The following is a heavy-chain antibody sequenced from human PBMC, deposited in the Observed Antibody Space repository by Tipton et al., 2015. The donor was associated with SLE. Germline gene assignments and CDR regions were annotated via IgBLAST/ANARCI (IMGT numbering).Heavy chain of an antibody. CDR1: GGSFSGYY. D-gene: IGHD2-21*01. V-gene: IGHV4-34*01. J-gene: IGHJ4*02. CDR2: IYHSGST. Sequence: TLSLTCAVYGGSFSGYYWSWIRQPPGKGLEWIGGIYHSGSTYYNPSLKSRVTISVDTSKNQFSLKLSSVTAADTAVYYCARGGHWGGLFDYWGQGTLVTVSS. CDR3: ARGGHWGGLFDY.